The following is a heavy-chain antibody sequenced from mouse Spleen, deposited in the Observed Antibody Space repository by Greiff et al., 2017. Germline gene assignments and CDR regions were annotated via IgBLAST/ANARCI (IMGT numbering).Heavy chain of an antibody. CDR1: GYTFTSYW. V-gene: IGHV1-69*01. D-gene: IGHD2-5*01. CDR2: IDPSDSYT. Sequence: QVQLQQPGAELVMPGASVKLSCKASGYTFTSYWMHWVKQRPGQGLEWIGEIDPSDSYTNYNQKFKGKATLTVDKSSSTAYMQLSSLTSEDSAVYYCARFYSNRYFDYWGQGTTLTVSS. J-gene: IGHJ2*01. CDR3: ARFYSNRYFDY.